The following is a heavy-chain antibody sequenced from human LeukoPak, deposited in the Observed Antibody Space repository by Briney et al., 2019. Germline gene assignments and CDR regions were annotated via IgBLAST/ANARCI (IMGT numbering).Heavy chain of an antibody. CDR1: GFTFSSYA. Sequence: GGSLRLSCAASGFTFSSYAMIWVRQAPGEGLEGVSAISGSGGSTYYADSVKRRFTISRDNSKNTMYLQMNSLRPEDTAVYYSAKDSSWNLVVPFDIWGQGTLVTVS. CDR2: ISGSGGST. CDR3: AKDSSWNLVVPFDI. V-gene: IGHV3-23*01. J-gene: IGHJ3*02. D-gene: IGHD2-21*01.